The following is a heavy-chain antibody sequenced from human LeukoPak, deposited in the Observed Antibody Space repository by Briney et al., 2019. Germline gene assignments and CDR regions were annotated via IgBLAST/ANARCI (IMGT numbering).Heavy chain of an antibody. V-gene: IGHV3-48*01. CDR3: ARDPYNGAYSEGYYYYYMDV. CDR2: ISSSSSTI. CDR1: GFTFSSYS. J-gene: IGHJ6*03. Sequence: GGSLRLSCAASGFTFSSYSMNWVRQAPGKGLEWVSYISSSSSTIYYADSVKGRFTISRDNAKNLLYLQMNSLRVEDTAIYYCARDPYNGAYSEGYYYYYMDVWGKGTTVTVSS. D-gene: IGHD1-1*01.